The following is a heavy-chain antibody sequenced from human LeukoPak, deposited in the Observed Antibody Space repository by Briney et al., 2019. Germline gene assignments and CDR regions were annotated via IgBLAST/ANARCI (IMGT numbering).Heavy chain of an antibody. V-gene: IGHV4-39*01. CDR2: IYNSAST. CDR1: GDSISSTTYF. J-gene: IGHJ3*02. D-gene: IGHD5-12*01. CDR3: ARHGRPGYGGYENAFDI. Sequence: SETLSLTCTVSGDSISSTTYFWDWIRQPPGKGLEWIGNIYNSASTHYNPSLKSRVTISVDTSKNHLSLRLSSVTAADTAIYYCARHGRPGYGGYENAFDIWGQGTMVTVSS.